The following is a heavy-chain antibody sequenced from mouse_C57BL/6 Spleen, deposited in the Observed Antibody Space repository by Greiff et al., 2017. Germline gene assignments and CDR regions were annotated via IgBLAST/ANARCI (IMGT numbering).Heavy chain of an antibody. J-gene: IGHJ3*01. CDR1: GYTFTSYW. D-gene: IGHD4-1*02. CDR3: ALQLGQAY. Sequence: VQLQQPGAELVRPGPSVKLSCKASGYTFTSYWMHWVKQRPGQGLEWIGVIDPSDSYTNYNQKFKGKATLTVDTSSSTAYMQLSSLTSEDSAVYYCALQLGQAYWGQGTLVTVSA. CDR2: IDPSDSYT. V-gene: IGHV1-59*01.